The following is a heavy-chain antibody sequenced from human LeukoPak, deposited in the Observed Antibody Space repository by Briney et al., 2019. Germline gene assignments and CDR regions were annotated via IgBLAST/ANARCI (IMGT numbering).Heavy chain of an antibody. CDR1: GGTFSSYA. D-gene: IGHD1-1*01. J-gene: IGHJ4*02. V-gene: IGHV1-69*04. CDR2: IIPILGIA. Sequence: SVKVSCKASGGTFSSYAISWVRQAPGQGFEWMGRIIPILGIANYAQKFQGRVTITADKSTSTAYMELSSLRSEDTAVYYCAREGELRYFDYWGQGTLVTVSS. CDR3: AREGELRYFDY.